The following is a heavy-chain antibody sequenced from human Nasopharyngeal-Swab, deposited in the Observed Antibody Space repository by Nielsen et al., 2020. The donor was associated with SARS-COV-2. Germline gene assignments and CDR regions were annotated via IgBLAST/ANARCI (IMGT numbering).Heavy chain of an antibody. Sequence: LRLSCTVSGGSINSGGPSWRWLRQPPGKGLQWIGHIFHTGSTYFNPSLKSRVTISLDRSKNQFSLKLTSVTAADTAVYYCARGGTSGEYYFFYMNVWGKGTTVTVSS. CDR3: ARGGTSGEYYFFYMNV. J-gene: IGHJ6*03. D-gene: IGHD3-10*01. CDR2: IFHTGST. V-gene: IGHV4-30-2*01. CDR1: GGSINSGGPS.